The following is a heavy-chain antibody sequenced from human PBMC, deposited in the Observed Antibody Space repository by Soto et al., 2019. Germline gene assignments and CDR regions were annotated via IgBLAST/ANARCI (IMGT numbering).Heavy chain of an antibody. Sequence: EVQLVESGGGLVQPGGSLRLSCAASGFTFSSYSMNWVRQAPGKGLEWVSYISSSSSTKYYADSVKGRFTISRDNAKNLLYLQMNSLRDEDTAVYYCARDRSNGYYDYWGQGTLVTVSS. J-gene: IGHJ4*02. V-gene: IGHV3-48*02. CDR3: ARDRSNGYYDY. CDR2: ISSSSSTK. D-gene: IGHD2-8*01. CDR1: GFTFSSYS.